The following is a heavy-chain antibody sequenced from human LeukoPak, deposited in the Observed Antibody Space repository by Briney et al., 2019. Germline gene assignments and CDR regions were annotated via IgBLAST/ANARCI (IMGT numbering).Heavy chain of an antibody. D-gene: IGHD3-16*01. V-gene: IGHV4-61*01. CDR1: GGSISNTPYY. J-gene: IGHJ6*03. Sequence: PSETLSLTCTVSGGSISNTPYYWGWIRQPPGKGLEWIGYIYYSGSTNYNPSLKSRVTISVDTSKNQFSLKLSSVTAADTAVYYCARETSQKGAHYMDAWGKGTTVTVSS. CDR3: ARETSQKGAHYMDA. CDR2: IYYSGST.